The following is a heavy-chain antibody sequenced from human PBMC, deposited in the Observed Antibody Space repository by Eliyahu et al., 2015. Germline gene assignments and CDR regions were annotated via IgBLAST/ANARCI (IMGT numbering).Heavy chain of an antibody. J-gene: IGHJ4*02. D-gene: IGHD7-27*01. V-gene: IGHV4-39*01. CDR1: GGSISSSSYY. CDR2: IYYSGST. Sequence: QLQLQESGPGLVKPSETLSLTCTVXGGSISSSSYYWGWIRQPPGKGLEWIGSIYYSGSTYYNPSLKSRVTISVDTSKNQFSLKLSSVTAADTAVYYCARHAAWGIPFDYWGQGTLVTVSS. CDR3: ARHAAWGIPFDY.